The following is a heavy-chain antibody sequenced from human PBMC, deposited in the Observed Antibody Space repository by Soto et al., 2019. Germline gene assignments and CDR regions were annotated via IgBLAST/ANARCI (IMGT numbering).Heavy chain of an antibody. V-gene: IGHV3-48*02. J-gene: IGHJ3*02. CDR3: ARSMVRGVDAFDI. CDR2: ISSSSSTI. D-gene: IGHD3-10*01. Sequence: GESLRLPCASSGFTFSSYSMNWFTQAPGKGLEWVSYISSSSSTIYYADSVKGRFTISRDNAKNSLYLQMNSLRDEDTAVYYCARSMVRGVDAFDIWGQGTMVTV. CDR1: GFTFSSYS.